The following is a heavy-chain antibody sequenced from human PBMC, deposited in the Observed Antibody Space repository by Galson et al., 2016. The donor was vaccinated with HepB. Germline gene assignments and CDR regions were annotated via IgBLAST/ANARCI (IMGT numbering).Heavy chain of an antibody. Sequence: SETLSLTCAVSGGSFSDYYCNWIRQPPGKGLEWIGQINQSGSTNYNPSLKSRVTISVDTSTNQFSLKLSSVTAADTAVYYCSRDPMYGGFGDVWAQGTLVTVSS. D-gene: IGHD5-12*01. J-gene: IGHJ4*02. CDR3: SRDPMYGGFGDV. CDR2: INQSGST. V-gene: IGHV4-34*01. CDR1: GGSFSDYY.